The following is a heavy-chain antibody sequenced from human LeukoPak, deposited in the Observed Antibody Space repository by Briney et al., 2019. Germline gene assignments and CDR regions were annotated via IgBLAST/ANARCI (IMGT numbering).Heavy chain of an antibody. D-gene: IGHD4-23*01. Sequence: ASVKVSCKASGYSFTSNYIHWVRQAPGQGLEWMGGIIPIFGTANYAQKFQGRVTITADESTSTAYMELSSLRSEDTAVYYCARVYGGNSWLADAFDIWGQGTVVTVSS. CDR1: GYSFTSNY. J-gene: IGHJ3*02. V-gene: IGHV1-69*13. CDR3: ARVYGGNSWLADAFDI. CDR2: IIPIFGTA.